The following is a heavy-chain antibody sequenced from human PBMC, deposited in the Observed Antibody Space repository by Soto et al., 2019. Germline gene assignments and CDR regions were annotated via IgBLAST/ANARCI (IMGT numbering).Heavy chain of an antibody. CDR1: SDSISNYY. D-gene: IGHD3-10*01. V-gene: IGHV4-59*08. CDR3: ARRMVRGVIPFDY. J-gene: IGHJ4*02. CDR2: IYYNGNT. Sequence: PSETLSLTCTVSSDSISNYYCSWFRQPPGKGLEWIGNIYYNGNTYYNPSLKSRVTISVDTSKNQFFLKLSSVTAADTAVYYCARRMVRGVIPFDYWGQGTLVTVSS.